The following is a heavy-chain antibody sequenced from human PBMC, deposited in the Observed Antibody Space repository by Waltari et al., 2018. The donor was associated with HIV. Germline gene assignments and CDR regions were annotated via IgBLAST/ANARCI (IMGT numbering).Heavy chain of an antibody. CDR3: ARDLSYYSSSHPRHYGMDV. V-gene: IGHV4-38-2*02. D-gene: IGHD6-13*01. Sequence: QVQLQESGPGLVKPSETLSLTCTVSGYSISSGYYWGWIRQPPGKGLEWIGSIYHSGSTYYNPSLKSRVTISVDTSKNQFSLKLSSVTAADTAVYYCARDLSYYSSSHPRHYGMDVWGQGTT. CDR2: IYHSGST. J-gene: IGHJ6*02. CDR1: GYSISSGYY.